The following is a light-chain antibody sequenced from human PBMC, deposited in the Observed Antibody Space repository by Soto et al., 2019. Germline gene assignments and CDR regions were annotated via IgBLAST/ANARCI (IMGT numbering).Light chain of an antibody. CDR2: DAS. Sequence: EIVLTQSPATLSLSPGERATLSYRASQSVSSYLAWYQQKPGQAPRLLIYDASNRATGIPARFSGSGSETDFTLTISSLEPEDFAVYYCQQRSNWPWTFGQGTKVDIK. CDR1: QSVSSY. V-gene: IGKV3-11*01. CDR3: QQRSNWPWT. J-gene: IGKJ1*01.